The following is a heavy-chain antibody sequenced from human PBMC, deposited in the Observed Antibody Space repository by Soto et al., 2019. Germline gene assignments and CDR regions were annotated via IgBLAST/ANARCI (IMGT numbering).Heavy chain of an antibody. J-gene: IGHJ4*02. CDR2: ISGSGGST. V-gene: IGHV3-23*01. D-gene: IGHD2-15*01. CDR1: GFTFSSYS. CDR3: ANATGKFCRAGSCTPFDY. Sequence: EVQLLESGGGLVQPGGSLRLSCAASGFTFSSYSMSWVRQAPGKGLEWVAAISGSGGSTYYADSVKGRFTISRDNTQNTLYLQMHNLRAENTAESYCANATGKFCRAGSCTPFDYWGQGTLVTVSS.